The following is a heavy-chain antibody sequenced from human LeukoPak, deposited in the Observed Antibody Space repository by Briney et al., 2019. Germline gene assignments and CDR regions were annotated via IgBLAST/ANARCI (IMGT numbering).Heavy chain of an antibody. CDR2: IYYSGST. CDR3: ARALYYYDSNGPAYYFDY. Sequence: PSETLSLTCTVSGGSISSYYWSCIRQPPGKGLEWIGYIYYSGSTNYNPSLKSRVSISVDTSKNQFSLKLSSVTAADTAVYYCARALYYYDSNGPAYYFDYWGQGTLVTVSS. D-gene: IGHD3-22*01. J-gene: IGHJ4*02. V-gene: IGHV4-59*01. CDR1: GGSISSYY.